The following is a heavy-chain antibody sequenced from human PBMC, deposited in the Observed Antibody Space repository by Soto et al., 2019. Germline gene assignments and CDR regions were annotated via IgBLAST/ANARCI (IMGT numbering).Heavy chain of an antibody. CDR2: INAGNGNT. Sequence: ASVKVSCKASGYTFTSYAMHWVRQAPGQRLEWMGWINAGNGNTKYSQKFQGRVTITRDTSASTAYMELSSLRSEDTAVYYCARDRPYYDYVWGSYRDYYYYGMDVWGQGPTVTVSS. J-gene: IGHJ6*02. CDR3: ARDRPYYDYVWGSYRDYYYYGMDV. V-gene: IGHV1-3*01. D-gene: IGHD3-16*02. CDR1: GYTFTSYA.